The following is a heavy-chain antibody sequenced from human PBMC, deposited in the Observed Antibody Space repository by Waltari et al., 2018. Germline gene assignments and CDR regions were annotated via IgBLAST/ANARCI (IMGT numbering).Heavy chain of an antibody. V-gene: IGHV4-39*07. J-gene: IGHJ4*02. D-gene: IGHD3-3*01. CDR3: ASAITIFGVVIGFDY. CDR1: GGSISSSSYY. Sequence: QLQLQASGPGLVQPSETLSLTCTVSGGSISSSSYYWGWIRHPPGKGLEWIGSIYYSGSTYYNPSLKSRVTISVDTSKNQFSLKLSSVTAADTAVYYCASAITIFGVVIGFDYWGQGTLVTVSS. CDR2: IYYSGST.